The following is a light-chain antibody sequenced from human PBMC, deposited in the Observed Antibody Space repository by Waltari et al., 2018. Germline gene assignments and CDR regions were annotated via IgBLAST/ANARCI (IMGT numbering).Light chain of an antibody. CDR2: WAS. CDR1: QSLLSRANNKNY. CDR3: QQYFDTPS. J-gene: IGKJ3*01. Sequence: DIVMTQSPDSLAVSLGERATIKCNSGQSLLSRANNKNYLALYQQKPGQPPKRLIYWASTRDSGVPDRFSGSGSGTDFTLTISSLQAADVAVYYCQQYFDTPSFGPGTKVEIK. V-gene: IGKV4-1*01.